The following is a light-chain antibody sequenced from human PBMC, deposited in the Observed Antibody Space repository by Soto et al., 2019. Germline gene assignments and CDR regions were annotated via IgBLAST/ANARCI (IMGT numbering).Light chain of an antibody. CDR1: QGIYNY. CDR2: AAS. V-gene: IGKV1-27*01. J-gene: IGKJ4*01. CDR3: QKYISAPLT. Sequence: DIQMTQSPSSLSASVGDRVTITCRASQGIYNYLAWYQQKPGEVPKLLIYAASTLQSGVPSRFSGSGSGTDFTLTISSLQPEDVATYYCQKYISAPLTFGGGTRVEIK.